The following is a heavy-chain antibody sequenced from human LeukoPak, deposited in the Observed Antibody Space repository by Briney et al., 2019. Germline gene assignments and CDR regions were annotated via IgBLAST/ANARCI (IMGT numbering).Heavy chain of an antibody. CDR1: GYTFTSYY. CDR2: INPSGGST. V-gene: IGHV1-46*01. J-gene: IGHJ4*02. D-gene: IGHD3-22*01. Sequence: ASVRVSCKASGYTFTSYYMHWVRQAPGQGLEWMGIINPSGGSTSYAQKFQGRVTMTRDTSTSIVYMELSSLRSEDTAVYFCARVSYYDSSGYFRRTLDYWGQGTLVTVSS. CDR3: ARVSYYDSSGYFRRTLDY.